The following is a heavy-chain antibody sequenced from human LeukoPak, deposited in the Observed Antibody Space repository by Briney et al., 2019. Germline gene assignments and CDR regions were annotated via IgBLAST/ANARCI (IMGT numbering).Heavy chain of an antibody. J-gene: IGHJ4*02. Sequence: PGGSLRLSCAVSGFTFSNYAMSWVRQAPGKGLEWVSGISGSGGGGTYYADSVKGRFTISRDNSKNTLYLQMNSLRAEDTAVYYCAKEGEPIAAADYDYWGQGTLVTVSS. CDR2: ISGSGGGGT. D-gene: IGHD6-13*01. CDR1: GFTFSNYA. V-gene: IGHV3-23*01. CDR3: AKEGEPIAAADYDY.